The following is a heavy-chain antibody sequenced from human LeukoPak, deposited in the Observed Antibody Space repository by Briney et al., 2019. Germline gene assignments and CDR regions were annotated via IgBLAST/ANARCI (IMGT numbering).Heavy chain of an antibody. D-gene: IGHD2-15*01. CDR3: SRELGGSCFDY. J-gene: IGHJ4*02. V-gene: IGHV1-46*01. CDR1: GYTFSNYY. CDR2: NNPSGGRT. Sequence: ASVKVSCKASGYTFSNYYIHWGRQAPGQGLEWMGVNNPSGGRTTYAQKFQGRVTMTRDTSTSTAYMDLSSLRSDDTAVYYCSRELGGSCFDYWGQGTLVTVSS.